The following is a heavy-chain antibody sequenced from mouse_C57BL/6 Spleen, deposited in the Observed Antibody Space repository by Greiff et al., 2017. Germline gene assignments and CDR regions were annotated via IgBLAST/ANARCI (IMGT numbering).Heavy chain of an antibody. CDR1: GFTFSDYY. D-gene: IGHD3-2*02. CDR2: INYDGSST. J-gene: IGHJ4*01. CDR3: ARGTAQATMDY. V-gene: IGHV5-16*01. Sequence: EVQRVESEGGLVQPGSSMKLSCTASGFTFSDYYMAWVRQVPEKGLEWVANINYDGSSTYYLDSLKSRFIISRDNAKNILYLQMSSLKSEDTATYYCARGTAQATMDYWGQGTSVTVSS.